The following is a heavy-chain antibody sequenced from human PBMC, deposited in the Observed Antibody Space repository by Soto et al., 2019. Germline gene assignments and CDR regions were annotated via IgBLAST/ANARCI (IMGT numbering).Heavy chain of an antibody. CDR1: GGSISNYY. J-gene: IGHJ5*02. V-gene: IGHV4-59*01. D-gene: IGHD4-17*01. Sequence: SETLSLTCTVSGGSISNYYWNWIRQPPGRGLEWIGCIYYSGSTNYNPSLKSRVTISVDTSKNQFSLKLSSVTAADTAVYYCAHCHYGDWFDPWGQGTLVTVSS. CDR3: AHCHYGDWFDP. CDR2: IYYSGST.